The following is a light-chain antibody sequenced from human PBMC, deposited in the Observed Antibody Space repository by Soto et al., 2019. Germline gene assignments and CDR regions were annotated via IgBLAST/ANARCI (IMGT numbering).Light chain of an antibody. Sequence: QSALTQPASVSGSPEQSITISCTGTSSDVGDYNYVSWYQQHPGKVPKLMIYDVSNRPSGISNRFSGSKSGNTASLTISGLQAEDEADYYCSSYTTRSTFVVFGGGTKLTVL. CDR2: DVS. V-gene: IGLV2-14*01. J-gene: IGLJ2*01. CDR1: SSDVGDYNY. CDR3: SSYTTRSTFVV.